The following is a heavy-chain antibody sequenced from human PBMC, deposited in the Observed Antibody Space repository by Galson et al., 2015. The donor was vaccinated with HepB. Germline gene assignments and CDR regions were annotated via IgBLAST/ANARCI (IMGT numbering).Heavy chain of an antibody. J-gene: IGHJ3*01. CDR2: ISWSGGSI. V-gene: IGHV3-9*01. Sequence: SLRLSCAASGFSFDDYAMHWVRQAPGKGPEWVANISWSGGSIGYAESVKGRFIISRDNAKNSLYLQMNSLRADDTAVYYCAKDKDYGDLQNGAFDVWGQGTMVTVSS. D-gene: IGHD4-17*01. CDR3: AKDKDYGDLQNGAFDV. CDR1: GFSFDDYA.